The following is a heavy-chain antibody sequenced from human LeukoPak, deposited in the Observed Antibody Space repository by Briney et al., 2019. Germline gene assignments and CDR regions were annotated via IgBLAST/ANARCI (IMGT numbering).Heavy chain of an antibody. D-gene: IGHD3-9*01. Sequence: SETLSLTCTVSGGSISSYYWSWIRQPPGKGLEWIGYIYYSGSTNYNPSLKSRVTTSVDTSKNQFSLKLSSVTAADTAVYYCARDTSYYDILTGFHKPGYFDYWGQGTLVTVSS. CDR3: ARDTSYYDILTGFHKPGYFDY. CDR2: IYYSGST. J-gene: IGHJ4*02. CDR1: GGSISSYY. V-gene: IGHV4-59*01.